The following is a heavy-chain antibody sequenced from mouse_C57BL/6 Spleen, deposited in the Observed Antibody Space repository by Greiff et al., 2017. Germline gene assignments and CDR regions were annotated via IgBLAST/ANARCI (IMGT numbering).Heavy chain of an antibody. J-gene: IGHJ2*01. CDR1: GYAFSSYW. V-gene: IGHV1-80*01. CDR3: ARADYDDYFDY. D-gene: IGHD2-4*01. CDR2: FYPGDGDT. Sequence: SGAELVKPGASVKISCKASGYAFSSYWMNWVKQRPGKGLEWIGQFYPGDGDTNYNGKFKGKATLTADKSSSTAYMQLSSLTSEDSAVYFCARADYDDYFDYWGQATTLTVSS.